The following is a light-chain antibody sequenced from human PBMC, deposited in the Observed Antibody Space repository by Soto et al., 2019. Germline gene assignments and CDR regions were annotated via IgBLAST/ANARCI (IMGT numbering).Light chain of an antibody. V-gene: IGLV2-23*02. CDR1: NSDVGSYNL. J-gene: IGLJ1*01. CDR3: FSYAGDSVYV. CDR2: EVT. Sequence: QSALTQPASVSWSPRQSITISCTGTNSDVGSYNLVSWFQQHPGKAPKLVIYEVTKRPSGVSDRFSGSKSGNTASLTISGLQAEDEADYYCFSYAGDSVYVFGTGTKVTVL.